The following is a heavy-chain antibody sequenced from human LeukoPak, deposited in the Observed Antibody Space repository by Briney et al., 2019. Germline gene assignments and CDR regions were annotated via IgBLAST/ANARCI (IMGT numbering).Heavy chain of an antibody. Sequence: PGGSLRLSCAASGFIINDYYMSWVRQAPGKGLEWVSVIYSGGSTYYADSVKGRFTISRDNSKNTLYLQMNSLRAEDTAVYYCARDLGLRGGATSNWFDPWGRGTLVTVSS. CDR1: GFIINDYY. CDR3: ARDLGLRGGATSNWFDP. J-gene: IGHJ5*02. V-gene: IGHV3-53*01. CDR2: IYSGGST. D-gene: IGHD1-26*01.